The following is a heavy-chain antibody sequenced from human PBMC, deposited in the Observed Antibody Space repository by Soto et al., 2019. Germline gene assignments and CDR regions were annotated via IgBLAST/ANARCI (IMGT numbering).Heavy chain of an antibody. J-gene: IGHJ4*02. CDR3: ATIGDVTFHY. Sequence: EVQLVESGGGLVQPGGSLRLSGTTSGLAFSTYWMAWVRQAPGKGLEWVGNTKPDETETYYPDSVEGRFTISRDNAKSSLYLQMDSLRVEDTAVYYCATIGDVTFHYWGQGTPVTVSS. CDR1: GLAFSTYW. D-gene: IGHD4-4*01. V-gene: IGHV3-7*02. CDR2: TKPDETET.